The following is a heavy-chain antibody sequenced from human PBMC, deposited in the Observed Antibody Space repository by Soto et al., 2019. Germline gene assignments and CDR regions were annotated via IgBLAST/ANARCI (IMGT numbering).Heavy chain of an antibody. CDR1: GGSISSGGYY. CDR3: ARMARLGTVVIAYYADF. J-gene: IGHJ4*02. Sequence: SETLSLTCPVSGGSISSGGYYWSWIRQHPGKGLEWIGYISYSGSSNYNPSLESRVTISLGTSNNQFSLKLSSVTAADTAVYYCARMARLGTVVIAYYADFWGQGTLVTVSS. D-gene: IGHD2-15*01. CDR2: ISYSGSS. V-gene: IGHV4-31*03.